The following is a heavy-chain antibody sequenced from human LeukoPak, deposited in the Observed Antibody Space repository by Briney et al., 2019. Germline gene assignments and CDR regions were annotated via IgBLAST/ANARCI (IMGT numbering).Heavy chain of an antibody. CDR1: GVSISSHF. CDR3: ARGEMSTPLDY. D-gene: IGHD5-24*01. Sequence: PSETLSLTCTVSGVSISSHFWSWIRQPPEKGLEWIGYIYDSGISGYNPSLKSRATISVDASKKQLSRNLRSVTAADTAMYYCARGEMSTPLDYWGQGTLVTVSS. V-gene: IGHV4-59*11. CDR2: IYDSGIS. J-gene: IGHJ4*02.